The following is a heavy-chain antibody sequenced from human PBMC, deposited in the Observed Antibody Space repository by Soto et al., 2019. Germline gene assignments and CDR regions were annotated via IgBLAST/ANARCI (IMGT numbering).Heavy chain of an antibody. D-gene: IGHD3-16*01. CDR2: IDPSDSYT. V-gene: IGHV5-10-1*01. Sequence: PGESLKISCKGSGYSFTSYWISWVRQMPGKGLEWMGRIDPSDSYTNYSPSFQGHVTISADKAISTVYLQWRSLKASDTAMYYCARHTPLGMEDGMDVWGQETTVTVSS. J-gene: IGHJ6*02. CDR3: ARHTPLGMEDGMDV. CDR1: GYSFTSYW.